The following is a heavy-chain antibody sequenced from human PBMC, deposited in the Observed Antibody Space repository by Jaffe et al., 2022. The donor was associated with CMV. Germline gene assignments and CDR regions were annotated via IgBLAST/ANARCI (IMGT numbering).Heavy chain of an antibody. D-gene: IGHD4-17*01. CDR2: ISSSGSGST. CDR1: GGSVTSYD. CDR3: VRDQGDYARGYNWFDP. J-gene: IGHJ5*02. Sequence: QVLLQESGPGLVKPSETLSLTCTVSGGSVTSYDWSWIRQSAGKGLEWIGRISSSGSGSTKYNPSLESRVTTSVDSSKNQFSLKLRSVTAADTAVYYCVRDQGDYARGYNWFDPWGQGTLVTVSS. V-gene: IGHV4-4*07.